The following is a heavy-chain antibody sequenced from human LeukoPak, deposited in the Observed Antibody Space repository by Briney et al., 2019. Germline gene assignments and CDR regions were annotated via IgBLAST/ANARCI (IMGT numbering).Heavy chain of an antibody. Sequence: GGSLRLSCAASGFTFTNYAMSWVRQAPGKGLEGVSAISDSGNTYHADSVKGRFTISRDSSKNTLFLQMNRLRPEDAAVYYCAKAPVTTCRGAYCYPFDYWGQGTLVTVSS. CDR3: AKAPVTTCRGAYCYPFDY. J-gene: IGHJ4*02. CDR2: ISDSGNT. CDR1: GFTFTNYA. D-gene: IGHD2-21*01. V-gene: IGHV3-23*01.